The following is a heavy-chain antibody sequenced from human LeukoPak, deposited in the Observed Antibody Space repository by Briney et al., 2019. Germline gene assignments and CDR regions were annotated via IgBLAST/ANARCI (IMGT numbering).Heavy chain of an antibody. CDR1: GFTFSNFC. D-gene: IGHD2-21*01. V-gene: IGHV3-74*01. CDR3: AKGSHFAFDN. Sequence: GGSLRLSCAASGFTFSNFCMHWVRQAPGMGLVWVSQINPDGNDTLYADSVKGRFTISRDNAKNTLYLQMNSLRAEDTAVYYCAKGSHFAFDNWGQGILVTVSS. CDR2: INPDGNDT. J-gene: IGHJ4*02.